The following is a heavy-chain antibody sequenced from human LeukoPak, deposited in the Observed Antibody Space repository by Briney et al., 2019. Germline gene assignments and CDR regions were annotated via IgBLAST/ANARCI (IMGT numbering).Heavy chain of an antibody. CDR3: AGAGLLTDFDY. CDR1: GFTVSSNY. V-gene: IGHV3-66*01. CDR2: LYSGGST. D-gene: IGHD2-8*02. J-gene: IGHJ4*02. Sequence: GGSLRLSCVASGFTVSSNYMSWVRQAPGKGLEWVSILYSGGSTYYADSVKGRFTISRDNSKNTLSLQMNNLRAEDTALYYCAGAGLLTDFDYWGQGTLVTVSS.